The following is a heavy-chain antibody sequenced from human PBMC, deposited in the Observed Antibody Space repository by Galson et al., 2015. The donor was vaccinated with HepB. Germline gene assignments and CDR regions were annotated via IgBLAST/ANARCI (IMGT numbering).Heavy chain of an antibody. Sequence: SLRLSCAASGFTFDNFAMHWVRQVPGKGLEWVSGLSWNSGSYGYADSVKGRFTISRDNSKNSLYLQMNSLRPEDTAVYYCAKDRWDLLRMGAFDVWGQGTLVTGSS. V-gene: IGHV3-9*01. D-gene: IGHD2-8*01. J-gene: IGHJ3*01. CDR3: AKDRWDLLRMGAFDV. CDR2: LSWNSGSY. CDR1: GFTFDNFA.